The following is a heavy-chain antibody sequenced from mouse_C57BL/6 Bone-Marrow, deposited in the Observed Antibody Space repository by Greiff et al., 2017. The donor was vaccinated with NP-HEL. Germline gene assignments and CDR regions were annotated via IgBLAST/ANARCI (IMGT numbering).Heavy chain of an antibody. J-gene: IGHJ2*01. V-gene: IGHV1-52*01. Sequence: VKLQQPGAELVRPGSSVKLSCKASGYTFTSYWMHWVKQRPIQGLEWIGNIDPSDSETHYNQKFKDKATLTVDKSSSTAYMQLSSLTSEDSAVYYCARGGDYGSSYVSWFAYWGQGTTLTVSS. CDR2: IDPSDSET. D-gene: IGHD1-1*01. CDR3: ARGGDYGSSYVSWFAY. CDR1: GYTFTSYW.